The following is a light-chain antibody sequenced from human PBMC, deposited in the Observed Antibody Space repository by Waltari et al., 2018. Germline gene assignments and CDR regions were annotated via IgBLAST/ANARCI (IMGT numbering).Light chain of an antibody. Sequence: QSALTQPASVSGSPGHSITISCTGTSRDGGGFNYVSLYQQHPGKAPKLMIYDVTNRPSGVSKRFSGSKSGNTASLTISGLQTEDEADYYCTSYTSSSLGVFGGGTKLTVL. CDR1: SRDGGGFNY. J-gene: IGLJ2*01. CDR2: DVT. V-gene: IGLV2-14*03. CDR3: TSYTSSSLGV.